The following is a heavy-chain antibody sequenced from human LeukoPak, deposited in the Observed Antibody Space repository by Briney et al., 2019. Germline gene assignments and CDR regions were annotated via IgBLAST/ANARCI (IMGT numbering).Heavy chain of an antibody. V-gene: IGHV3-23*01. CDR1: GITLSNYG. D-gene: IGHD3-10*01. J-gene: IGHJ4*02. CDR3: AKRGVVIRVFLVGFHKEAYYFDS. CDR2: ISGSGGGA. Sequence: GGSLRLSCAVSGITLSNYGMSWDRQAPGKGLEWVAGISGSGGGAQYADSVKGRFTISRDNAKNRLYLHMNSLRAEDTAMYFCAKRGVVIRVFLVGFHKEAYYFDSWGQGVLVTVSS.